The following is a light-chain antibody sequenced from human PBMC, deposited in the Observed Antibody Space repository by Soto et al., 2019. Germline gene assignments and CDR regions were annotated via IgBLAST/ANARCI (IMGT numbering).Light chain of an antibody. CDR1: QGISSW. Sequence: DIQMTQSPSSVSASVGDRVTITCRASQGISSWLGWYQQKPGKAPKLLIYAASRLQLGVPSRFSGTESGTDFTLIISSLQPEDSATYYCQQANSFPWTFGQGTKVEIK. CDR3: QQANSFPWT. V-gene: IGKV1-12*01. CDR2: AAS. J-gene: IGKJ1*01.